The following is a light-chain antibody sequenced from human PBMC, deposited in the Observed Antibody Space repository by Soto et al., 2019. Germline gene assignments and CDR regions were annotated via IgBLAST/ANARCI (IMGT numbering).Light chain of an antibody. V-gene: IGKV1-5*01. CDR3: QQYYSYPRT. CDR2: DVS. J-gene: IGKJ1*01. Sequence: DIQMTQSPSILSASVGDRVTITCRASQSISDSLAWYQQKPGKAPDLLISDVSSLERGVPSRFSGSGSGTDFTLTISCLQSDDFATYYCQQYYSYPRTFGQGTKVDIK. CDR1: QSISDS.